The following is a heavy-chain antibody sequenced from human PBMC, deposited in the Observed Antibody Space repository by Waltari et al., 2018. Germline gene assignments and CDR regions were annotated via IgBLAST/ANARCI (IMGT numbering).Heavy chain of an antibody. Sequence: QVQLQQWGAGLLKPSETLSLTCAVYGGSFSGYYWSWIRQPPGKGLEWIGEINHSGSPTYTPSLTSRVTISVDTSKTQFSLKLSSVTAADTAVYYCARALTYGGNRYYYYMDVWGKGTTVTVSS. CDR3: ARALTYGGNRYYYYMDV. CDR2: INHSGSP. D-gene: IGHD2-15*01. V-gene: IGHV4-34*01. CDR1: GGSFSGYY. J-gene: IGHJ6*03.